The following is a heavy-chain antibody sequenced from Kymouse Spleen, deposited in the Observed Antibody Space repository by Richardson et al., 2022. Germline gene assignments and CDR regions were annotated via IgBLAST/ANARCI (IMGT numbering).Heavy chain of an antibody. CDR1: GGSFSGYY. CDR2: INHSGST. Sequence: QVQLQQWGAGLLKPSETLSLTCAVYGGSFSGYYWSWIRQPPGKGLEWIGEINHSGSTNYNPSLKSRVTISVDTSKNQFSLKLSSVTAADTAVYYCARGRSIAARRGWFDPWGQGTLVTVSS. CDR3: ARGRSIAARRGWFDP. V-gene: IGHV4-34*01. D-gene: IGHD6-6*01. J-gene: IGHJ5*02.